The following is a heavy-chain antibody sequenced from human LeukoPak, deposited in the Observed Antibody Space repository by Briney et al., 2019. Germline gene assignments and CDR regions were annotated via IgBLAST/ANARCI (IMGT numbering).Heavy chain of an antibody. CDR1: GFTFSSYE. V-gene: IGHV3-23*01. CDR2: IRGSDGST. CDR3: AKDVYGDYGGLDY. D-gene: IGHD4-17*01. Sequence: GGSLRLSCAASGFTFSSYEMNWVRQAPGKGLEWVSSIRGSDGSTYYADSVKGRFAISRDNSKNTLYLQMNSLRAEDTAVYYCAKDVYGDYGGLDYWGQGILVTVSS. J-gene: IGHJ4*02.